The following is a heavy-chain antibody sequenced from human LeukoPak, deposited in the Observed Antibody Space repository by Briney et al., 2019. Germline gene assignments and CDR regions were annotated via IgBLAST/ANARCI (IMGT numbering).Heavy chain of an antibody. CDR3: AREDIVVVPAADAFDI. D-gene: IGHD2-2*01. V-gene: IGHV4-61*01. CDR2: IYYSGST. Sequence: SETLSLTCTVSAGSVSSGSYYWSWIRQPPGKGLEWIRYIYYSGSTNYNPSLKSRVTISVETSKNQFSLKVSSVTAADAAVYYCAREDIVVVPAADAFDIWGQGTMVTVSS. CDR1: AGSVSSGSYY. J-gene: IGHJ3*02.